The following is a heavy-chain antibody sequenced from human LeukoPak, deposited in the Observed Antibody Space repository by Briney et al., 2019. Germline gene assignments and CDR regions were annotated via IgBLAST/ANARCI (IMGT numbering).Heavy chain of an antibody. Sequence: SETLSLTCTVSGGSISSGGYYWSWIRQHPGKGLEWIGYIYYSGSTYYNSSLKSRVTISVDTSKNQFSLKLSSVTAADTAVYYCATLGRPDDAFDIWGQGTMVTVSS. CDR1: GGSISSGGYY. D-gene: IGHD3/OR15-3a*01. J-gene: IGHJ3*02. CDR3: ATLGRPDDAFDI. CDR2: IYYSGST. V-gene: IGHV4-31*03.